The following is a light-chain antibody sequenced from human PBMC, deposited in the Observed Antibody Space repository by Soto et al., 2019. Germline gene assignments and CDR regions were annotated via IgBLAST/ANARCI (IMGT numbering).Light chain of an antibody. CDR1: SSDVGGYNY. CDR3: SSYTTSINRV. CDR2: EVS. V-gene: IGLV2-14*01. Sequence: LTQPASVSGSPGQSITISCTGTSSDVGGYNYVSWYQQHPGKAPKLMIYEVSNRPSGVSNRFSGSKSGNTASLTISGLQAEDEADYYCSSYTTSINRVLGHGTKVTV. J-gene: IGLJ1*01.